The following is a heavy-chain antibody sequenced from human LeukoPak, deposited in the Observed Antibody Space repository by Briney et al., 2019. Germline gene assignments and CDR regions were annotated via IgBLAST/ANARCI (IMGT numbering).Heavy chain of an antibody. CDR3: ARVKGGIAAAGNYFDY. D-gene: IGHD6-13*01. V-gene: IGHV3-30-3*01. Sequence: GGSLRLSCAASGFTFSTYAMHWVRQAPGKGLGWVAVISHDGGTKHYADSVKGRFTISRDNSKNTLHLQMNSLRTEDTAVCYCARVKGGIAAAGNYFDYWGQGTLVTVSS. J-gene: IGHJ4*02. CDR1: GFTFSTYA. CDR2: ISHDGGTK.